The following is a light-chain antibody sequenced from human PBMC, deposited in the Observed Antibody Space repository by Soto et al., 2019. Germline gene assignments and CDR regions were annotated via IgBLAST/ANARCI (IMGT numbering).Light chain of an antibody. CDR2: WAS. CDR3: QQYYNTPYT. J-gene: IGKJ2*01. CDR1: QSILYSSNNKNY. V-gene: IGKV4-1*01. Sequence: DIVMTQSPDSLAVSLGERATINCKSSQSILYSSNNKNYLAWYQQKPGQPPKLLIYWASTRESGVPDRFSGSGSGTDFTLTISSLQAEDVAVYYCQQYYNTPYTFGQGTQLDIK.